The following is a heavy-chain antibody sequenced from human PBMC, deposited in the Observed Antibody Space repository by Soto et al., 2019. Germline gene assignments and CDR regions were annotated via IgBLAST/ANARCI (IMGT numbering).Heavy chain of an antibody. CDR1: GVAFKGYG. V-gene: IGHV3-30*03. D-gene: IGHD3-16*01. CDR3: ARDGWGSNWYFDL. J-gene: IGHJ2*01. Sequence: XESLRLSCGAPGVAFKGYGMHWVRQAPGKGLEWVAVISYDGKQTYYADSVKGRFTISKDKSKRTLFLQMNSLRVDDTAVYYCARDGWGSNWYFDLWGRGTLVTVSS. CDR2: ISYDGKQT.